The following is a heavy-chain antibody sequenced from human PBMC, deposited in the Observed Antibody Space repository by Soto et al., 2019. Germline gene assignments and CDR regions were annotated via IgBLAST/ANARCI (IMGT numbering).Heavy chain of an antibody. CDR1: GGSISNYY. Sequence: SETLSLTCTVSGGSISNYYWSWIRQPPGRGLEWIGHIFYSGSTNYNPALKSRVTISVDTSKSQFSLKLSSVTAADTAVYYCARAQGSGFLVSWGQGTLVTVSS. V-gene: IGHV4-59*08. CDR3: ARAQGSGFLVS. J-gene: IGHJ4*02. CDR2: IFYSGST. D-gene: IGHD3-10*01.